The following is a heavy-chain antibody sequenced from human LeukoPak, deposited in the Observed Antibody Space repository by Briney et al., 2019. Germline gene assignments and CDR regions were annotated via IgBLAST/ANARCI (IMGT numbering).Heavy chain of an antibody. J-gene: IGHJ4*02. Sequence: GRSLRLSCVVSGFSFSNYAMHWVRQAPGKGLEWVAVMAYDGINTYYADSVKGRFTISRDSSTNTLYLQMNSLRAEDTAVYYCARDLARGGYYFDYWGQGTLVTVSS. D-gene: IGHD2-15*01. CDR3: ARDLARGGYYFDY. CDR1: GFSFSNYA. CDR2: MAYDGINT. V-gene: IGHV3-30*04.